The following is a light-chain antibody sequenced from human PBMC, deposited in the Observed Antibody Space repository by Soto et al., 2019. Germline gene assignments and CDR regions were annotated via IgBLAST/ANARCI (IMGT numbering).Light chain of an antibody. J-gene: IGLJ1*01. CDR1: SSDVGGYNY. CDR2: DVS. Sequence: QSALNQPASVSGSPGQSITISCTGTSSDVGGYNYVSWYQQHPGKAPKLMIYDVSNRPSGVSNRFSGSESGNTASLTISGLQAEDEADYYCCSYTSSSIFVFGSGTKVTVL. V-gene: IGLV2-14*01. CDR3: CSYTSSSIFV.